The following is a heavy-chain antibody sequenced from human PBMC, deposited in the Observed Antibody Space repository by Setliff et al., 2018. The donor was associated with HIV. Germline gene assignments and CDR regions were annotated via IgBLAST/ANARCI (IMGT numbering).Heavy chain of an antibody. CDR3: ARRIQLRDSCGRSCWTFDI. D-gene: IGHD2-15*01. CDR2: LHYTGTT. J-gene: IGHJ3*02. CDR1: GASINSGSHN. Sequence: KSSETLSLTCTVSGASINSGSHNWGWIRQPPGKGLEWIATLHYTGTTYYNPSLKSRVTISTDTSKNQFSLKLSSVTAADTAVYHCARRIQLRDSCGRSCWTFDIWGQGTMVTVSS. V-gene: IGHV4-39*01.